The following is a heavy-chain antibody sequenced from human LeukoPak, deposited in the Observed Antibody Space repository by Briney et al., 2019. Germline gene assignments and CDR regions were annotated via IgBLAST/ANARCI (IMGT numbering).Heavy chain of an antibody. CDR2: IGSGSYTI. D-gene: IGHD3-3*01. CDR3: ARTLWSGYDNWFDP. V-gene: IGHV3-11*04. Sequence: GGSLRLSCAASGFIFSDYYMGWIRQAPGKGLEWVSFIGSGSYTIYYADSVKGRFTISRDNAKNSLYLQMNSLRAEGTAVYYCARTLWSGYDNWFDPWGQGTLVTVSS. J-gene: IGHJ5*02. CDR1: GFIFSDYY.